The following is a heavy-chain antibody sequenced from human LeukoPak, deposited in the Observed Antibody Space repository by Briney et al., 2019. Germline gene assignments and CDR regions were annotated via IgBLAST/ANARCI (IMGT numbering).Heavy chain of an antibody. V-gene: IGHV4-59*01. D-gene: IGHD3-22*01. Sequence: SETLSLTRTVSGGSLSIYYWSWIRQPPGKGLEWIVYIYYSGSTNYNPSLKSRVTISVDTSKNQFSLKLSSVTAADTAVYYCARSPYYYDSSGYYPYWYFDLWGRGTLVTVSS. CDR1: GGSLSIYY. CDR3: ARSPYYYDSSGYYPYWYFDL. J-gene: IGHJ2*01. CDR2: IYYSGST.